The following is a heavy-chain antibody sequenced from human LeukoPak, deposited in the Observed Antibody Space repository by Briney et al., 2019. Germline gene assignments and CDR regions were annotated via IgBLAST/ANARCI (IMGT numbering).Heavy chain of an antibody. V-gene: IGHV3-23*01. Sequence: GGSLRLSCAVSGFTLSSYAMTWVRQAPGRGLEWVSSVDGGGGGTYYADSVKGRFTISRDNSKDTLYLQMNGLRAEDTAVYFCAKQSAGSAAWYSLHYDFWGQGTLVTVSS. CDR2: VDGGGGGT. CDR3: AKQSAGSAAWYSLHYDF. CDR1: GFTLSSYA. D-gene: IGHD6-13*01. J-gene: IGHJ4*02.